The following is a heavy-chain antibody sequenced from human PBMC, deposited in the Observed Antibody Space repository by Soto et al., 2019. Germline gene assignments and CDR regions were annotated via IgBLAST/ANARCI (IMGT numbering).Heavy chain of an antibody. D-gene: IGHD2-15*01. CDR3: ARYYCSGGSCYSVLDY. V-gene: IGHV1-46*03. Sequence: QVQLVQSGAEVKKPGASVKVSCKASGYTFTSYCMHWVRQAPGQGLEWMGIINPSGGSTSYAQKFQGRVTMTRDTSTSTVYMELSSLRSEDTAVYYCARYYCSGGSCYSVLDYWGQGTLVTVSS. J-gene: IGHJ4*02. CDR2: INPSGGST. CDR1: GYTFTSYC.